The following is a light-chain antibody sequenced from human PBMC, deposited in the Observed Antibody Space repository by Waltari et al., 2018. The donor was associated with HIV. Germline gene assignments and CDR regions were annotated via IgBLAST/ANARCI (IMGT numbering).Light chain of an antibody. V-gene: IGLV1-44*01. CDR3: ATWDDTLNGVI. J-gene: IGLJ2*01. Sequence: QSVLTQPPSASGTPGQRVTISCSGGSSNIGSNSVHWYQQLPGTAPRLLLYSTNQRPSRVPDRFSGSKSGSLAISGLQSEDEADYYCATWDDTLNGVIFGGGTKLTVL. CDR1: SSNIGSNS. CDR2: STN.